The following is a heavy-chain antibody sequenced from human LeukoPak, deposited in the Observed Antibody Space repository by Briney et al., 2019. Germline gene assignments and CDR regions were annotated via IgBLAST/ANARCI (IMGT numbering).Heavy chain of an antibody. D-gene: IGHD7-27*01. CDR1: GFTFSGYW. CDR3: AREGPLTGDAFDI. J-gene: IGHJ3*02. CDR2: IKQDGSEQ. V-gene: IGHV3-7*01. Sequence: GGSLRLSCAGSGFTFSGYWMNWVRQIPGKGLEWVAIIKQDGSEQFYVDSVKGRFTISRDNAKNSLYLQMNSLRAEDTAVYYCAREGPLTGDAFDIWSQGTMVTVSS.